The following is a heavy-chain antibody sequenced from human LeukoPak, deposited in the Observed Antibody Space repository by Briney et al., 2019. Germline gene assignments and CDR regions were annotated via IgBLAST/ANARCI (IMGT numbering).Heavy chain of an antibody. V-gene: IGHV3-21*01. CDR2: ISSSSSYI. D-gene: IGHD6-13*01. CDR1: GFTFSSYS. J-gene: IGHJ4*02. Sequence: GGSLRLSCAASGFTFSSYSMNWVRQAPGKGLEWVSSISSSSSYIYYADSVKGRFTISRDNAKNSLYLQMNSLRAEDTAGYYLARNYSRSRFDYWGQEPRAPVPS. CDR3: ARNYSRSRFDY.